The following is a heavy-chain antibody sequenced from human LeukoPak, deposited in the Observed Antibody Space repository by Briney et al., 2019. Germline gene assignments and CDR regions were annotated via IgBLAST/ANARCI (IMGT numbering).Heavy chain of an antibody. V-gene: IGHV4-39*01. Sequence: SETLSLTCTVSGDSISSTNYYWGWIRQPPGKGLEWIGSIYYSGSTYYNPSLESRVTISVDTSKNQFSLKLSSVTAADTAVYYCARGPWGNGDYWGQGTLVTVSS. CDR2: IYYSGST. J-gene: IGHJ4*02. D-gene: IGHD4-23*01. CDR3: ARGPWGNGDY. CDR1: GDSISSTNYY.